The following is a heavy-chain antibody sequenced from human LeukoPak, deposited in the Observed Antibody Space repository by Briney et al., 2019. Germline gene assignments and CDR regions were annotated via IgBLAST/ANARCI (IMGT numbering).Heavy chain of an antibody. J-gene: IGHJ4*02. CDR1: GFTFSSYA. D-gene: IGHD3-22*01. CDR2: ISYDGSNK. CDR3: ASHYYDSSGYCLRY. V-gene: IGHV3-30*14. Sequence: GGSLRLSCAASGFTFSSYAMHWVRQAPGKGLEWVAVISYDGSNKYYADSVKGRFTISRDNSKNTLYLQMNSLRAEDTAVYYCASHYYDSSGYCLRYWGQGTLVTVSS.